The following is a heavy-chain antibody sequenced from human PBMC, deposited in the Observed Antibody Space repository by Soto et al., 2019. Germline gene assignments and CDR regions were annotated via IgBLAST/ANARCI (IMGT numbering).Heavy chain of an antibody. CDR1: GYTFTSYD. V-gene: IGHV1-8*01. CDR2: MNPNSGNT. D-gene: IGHD6-19*01. Sequence: ASVKVSCKASGYTFTSYDINWVRQATGQGLEWMGWMNPNSGNTGYAQKFQGRVTMTRNTSISTAYMELSSLRSEDTAVYYCARGQRGWNWFDPWGQGTLVTVSS. J-gene: IGHJ5*02. CDR3: ARGQRGWNWFDP.